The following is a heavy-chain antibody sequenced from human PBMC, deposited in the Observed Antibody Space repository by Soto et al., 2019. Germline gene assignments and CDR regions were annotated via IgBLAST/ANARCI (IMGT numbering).Heavy chain of an antibody. CDR2: ISGSAGST. CDR3: AKVPSAVASTPWFDP. D-gene: IGHD2-15*01. CDR1: GFTFSSYA. J-gene: IGHJ5*02. V-gene: IGHV3-23*01. Sequence: DVQLLESGGGLVHPGGSLRLSCAASGFTFSSYAMNWVRQGPGKGLEWVSTISGSAGSTCYADSVKGRFTISRDNSKNTLYLQMDSLSVEDTAMYYCAKVPSAVASTPWFDPWGQGTLVTVSS.